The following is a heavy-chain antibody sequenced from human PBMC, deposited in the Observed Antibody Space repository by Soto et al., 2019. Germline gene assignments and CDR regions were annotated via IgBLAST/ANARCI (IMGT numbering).Heavy chain of an antibody. V-gene: IGHV1-3*01. CDR1: GYTFITYS. CDR3: ARATIFGVVMLGYYFDY. D-gene: IGHD3-3*01. Sequence: QVQLVQSGAEVKKPGASVKVSCKASGYTFITYSMHWVRQAPGQRLEWKGWINAGDGNTKYSQKFQDRVTFTRDTPATAAYMELSSLRSDDTAVYYCARATIFGVVMLGYYFDYWGQGTLVTVSS. CDR2: INAGDGNT. J-gene: IGHJ4*02.